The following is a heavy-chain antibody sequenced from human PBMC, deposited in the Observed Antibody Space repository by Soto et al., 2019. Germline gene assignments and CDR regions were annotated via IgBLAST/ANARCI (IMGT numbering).Heavy chain of an antibody. CDR1: GFSLSTSVVG. CDR3: AHRIRDYDILTGYSPHPDAFDI. D-gene: IGHD3-9*01. V-gene: IGHV2-5*01. CDR2: IYWNDDK. Sequence: TLVTPTETLSLTCTFSGFSLSTSVVGVGWIRQPPGKARGLLALIYWNDDKRYSPSLKSRLTITKDTSKNQVVLTMTNMDPVDTATYYCAHRIRDYDILTGYSPHPDAFDIWGQGTMVTVSS. J-gene: IGHJ3*02.